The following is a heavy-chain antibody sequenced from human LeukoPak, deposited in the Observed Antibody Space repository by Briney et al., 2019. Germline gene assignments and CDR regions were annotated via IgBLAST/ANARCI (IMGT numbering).Heavy chain of an antibody. CDR2: IRQDGGEK. D-gene: IGHD6-13*01. V-gene: IGHV3-7*01. Sequence: GGSLRLSCAVSGFTFTDYWMNWVRQAPGKGLEWVASIRQDGGEKYYVDSVKGRFTISRDNTKNSLYLQTSALRAEDTAVYYCARDGTAAGLYFDLWGQGTLVTVSS. J-gene: IGHJ4*01. CDR3: ARDGTAAGLYFDL. CDR1: GFTFTDYW.